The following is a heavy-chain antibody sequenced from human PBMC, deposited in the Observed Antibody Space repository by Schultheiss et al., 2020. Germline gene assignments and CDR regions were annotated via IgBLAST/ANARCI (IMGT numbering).Heavy chain of an antibody. CDR2: IYYSGST. V-gene: IGHV4-39*01. CDR3: ARQWGKNDPLDY. Sequence: SETLSLTCTVSGGFISSYYWGWIRQPPGKGLEWIGSIYYSGSTYYNPSLKSRVTISVDTSKNQFSLKLSSVTAADTAVYYCARQWGKNDPLDYWGQGTLVTVSS. D-gene: IGHD3-16*01. CDR1: GGFISSYY. J-gene: IGHJ4*02.